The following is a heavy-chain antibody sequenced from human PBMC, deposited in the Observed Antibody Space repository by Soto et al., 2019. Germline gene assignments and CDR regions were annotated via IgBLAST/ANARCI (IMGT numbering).Heavy chain of an antibody. CDR2: MYNTGST. J-gene: IGHJ5*02. V-gene: IGHV4-59*01. D-gene: IGHD1-26*01. CDR1: GGSISRYY. CDR3: ARDRSGSYYNSLSWFDP. Sequence: SETLSLTCTVSGGSISRYYWSWIRQPPGKGLEWIGYMYNTGSTVYNPPFKSRVTISVDTSKNQFSLKLNSVTAADTAVYYCARDRSGSYYNSLSWFDPWGQGTLVTVSS.